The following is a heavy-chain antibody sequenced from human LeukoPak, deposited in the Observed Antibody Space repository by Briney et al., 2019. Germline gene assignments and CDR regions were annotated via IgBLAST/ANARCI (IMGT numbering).Heavy chain of an antibody. CDR1: GYTFIDYG. J-gene: IGHJ4*02. Sequence: ASVKVSCKASGYTFIDYGVSWVRQAPGQGLEWMGWISTYNGHTYYAQKLQGRVTMTTDTSTGTAYMELRSLRSDDTAVYYCARDAAAAGPFDYWGQGTVVTVSS. CDR3: ARDAAAAGPFDY. D-gene: IGHD6-13*01. CDR2: ISTYNGHT. V-gene: IGHV1-18*01.